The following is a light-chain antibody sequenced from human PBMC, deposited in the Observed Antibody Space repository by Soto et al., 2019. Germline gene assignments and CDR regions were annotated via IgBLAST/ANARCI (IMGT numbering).Light chain of an antibody. CDR1: HSIGYD. J-gene: IGKJ4*01. CDR3: QQYNKWPLT. V-gene: IGKV3-15*01. CDR2: AAF. Sequence: EIVMAQSPVTLSVSPGEGATLSCRASHSIGYDLAWYRQKPGQAPRLLIFAAFGRATGIPARFSGSASGTEFTLTISSLQSEDFAFYYCQQYNKWPLTFGGGTKVEIK.